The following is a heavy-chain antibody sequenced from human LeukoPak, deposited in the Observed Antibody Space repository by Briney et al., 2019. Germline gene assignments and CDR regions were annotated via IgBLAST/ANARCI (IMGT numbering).Heavy chain of an antibody. Sequence: ASVKVYCKPSGYTFTSYAISWVRQAPGQGLEWMGWISAYNGNTKYAQKLQGRVTMTADTSTSTAYMDLRSLRSDDTAVYYCARSLGETYYYGMDVWGQGTTVTVSS. CDR1: GYTFTSYA. J-gene: IGHJ6*02. CDR3: ARSLGETYYYGMDV. V-gene: IGHV1-18*01. D-gene: IGHD3-10*01. CDR2: ISAYNGNT.